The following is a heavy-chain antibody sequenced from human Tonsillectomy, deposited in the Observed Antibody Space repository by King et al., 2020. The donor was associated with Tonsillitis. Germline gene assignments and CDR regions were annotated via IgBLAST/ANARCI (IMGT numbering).Heavy chain of an antibody. D-gene: IGHD6-19*01. J-gene: IGHJ3*02. CDR1: GGSICTGSYY. Sequence: QLQESGPGLVKPAQTLSLTCTVSGGSICTGSYYWSWIRQPAGKGLEWIGRIQTSGSSNYNPSLKSRVTISVDMSKNQFSLKLSSVTAADTAVYYCARDPGSGWYNGAFDIWGQGTLVTVSS. CDR2: IQTSGSS. CDR3: ARDPGSGWYNGAFDI. V-gene: IGHV4-61*02.